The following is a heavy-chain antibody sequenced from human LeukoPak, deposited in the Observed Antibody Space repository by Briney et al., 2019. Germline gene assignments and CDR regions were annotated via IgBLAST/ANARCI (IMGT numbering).Heavy chain of an antibody. D-gene: IGHD6-13*01. V-gene: IGHV3-33*01. Sequence: GRSLRLSCAASGFTFSSYGMHWVRQAPGKGLEWVAVIWYDGSNKYYADSVKGRFTISRDNSKNTLYLQMNSLRAEDTAVYYCARDPEGGSSWDYWGQGTLVTVSS. CDR3: ARDPEGGSSWDY. J-gene: IGHJ4*02. CDR1: GFTFSSYG. CDR2: IWYDGSNK.